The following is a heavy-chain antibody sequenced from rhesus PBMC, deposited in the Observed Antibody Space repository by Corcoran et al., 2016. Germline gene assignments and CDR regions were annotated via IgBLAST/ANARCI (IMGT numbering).Heavy chain of an antibody. D-gene: IGHD1-26*01. Sequence: EVQLVQSGAEVKRPGESLKISCKTSGYSFTSYWISWVHQMPGKGLEWMGAIDPSDSDTRSYPSFQGQGTISADKSISTAYLQWSRLKASDTATYYCAKDLNWNYGLDSWGQGVVVTVSS. V-gene: IGHV5-20*01. J-gene: IGHJ6*01. CDR3: AKDLNWNYGLDS. CDR1: GYSFTSYW. CDR2: IDPSDSDT.